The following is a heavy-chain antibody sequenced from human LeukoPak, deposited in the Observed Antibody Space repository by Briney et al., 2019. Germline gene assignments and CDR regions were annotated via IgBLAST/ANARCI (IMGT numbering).Heavy chain of an antibody. Sequence: GGSLRLSCAASGFTFGSYSMNWVRQAPGKGLEWVSHITASGTAMFYADSVKGRFTISRDNAKNSLYLQMNSLRDEDTAVYYCASSGSYRFDYWGQGTLVTVSS. V-gene: IGHV3-48*02. CDR2: ITASGTAM. CDR3: ASSGSYRFDY. CDR1: GFTFGSYS. D-gene: IGHD1-26*01. J-gene: IGHJ4*02.